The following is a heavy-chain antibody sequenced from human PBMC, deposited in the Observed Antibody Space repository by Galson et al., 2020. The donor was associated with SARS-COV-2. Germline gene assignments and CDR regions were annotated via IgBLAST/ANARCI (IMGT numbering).Heavy chain of an antibody. CDR1: GYTFTGYY. Sequence: ASVKVPCKASGYTFTGYYMPWVRQDPGQGLEWMGWINPNSGGTNYAQKFQGWVTMTRDTSISTAYMELSRLRSDDTAVYYCARDLGWSTISYGMDVWGQGTTVTVSS. D-gene: IGHD3-3*01. J-gene: IGHJ6*02. V-gene: IGHV1-2*04. CDR3: ARDLGWSTISYGMDV. CDR2: INPNSGGT.